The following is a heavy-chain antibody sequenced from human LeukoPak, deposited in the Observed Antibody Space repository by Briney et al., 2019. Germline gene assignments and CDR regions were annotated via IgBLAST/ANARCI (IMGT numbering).Heavy chain of an antibody. CDR2: ISAYNGNT. CDR1: GYTFTSYG. Sequence: ASVKVSCKASGYTFTSYGISWVRQAPGQGLEWMGWISAYNGNTNYAQKLQGRVTMTTDTSTSTAYMELRSLRSDDTAVYYCARDMVYSSSSPTFDYWGQGTLVTVSS. J-gene: IGHJ4*02. CDR3: ARDMVYSSSSPTFDY. V-gene: IGHV1-18*01. D-gene: IGHD6-6*01.